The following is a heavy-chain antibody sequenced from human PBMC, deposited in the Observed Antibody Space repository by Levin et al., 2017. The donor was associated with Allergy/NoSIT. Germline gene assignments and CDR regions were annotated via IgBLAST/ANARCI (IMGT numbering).Heavy chain of an antibody. CDR3: ARGIYCTNGVCYYDY. Sequence: ASVKVSCKASGYTFSNFGITWVRQAPGQGLEWMGAISGYNGNTNYAQKLQGRVTTTTDTSTSTAYIELRSLRSDDTAVYYCARGIYCTNGVCYYDYWGQGTLVTVSS. CDR2: ISGYNGNT. V-gene: IGHV1-18*01. J-gene: IGHJ4*02. CDR1: GYTFSNFG. D-gene: IGHD2-8*01.